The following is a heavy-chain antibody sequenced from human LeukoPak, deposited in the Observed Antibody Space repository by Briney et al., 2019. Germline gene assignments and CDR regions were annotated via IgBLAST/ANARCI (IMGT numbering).Heavy chain of an antibody. CDR3: AGDKVAESLNWFNP. CDR2: IYYSGST. J-gene: IGHJ5*02. D-gene: IGHD2-15*01. Sequence: SQTLSLTCTVSGGSISSGGYYWSWIRQHPGKGLEWIGYIYYSGSTYYNPSLKSRVTISVDTSKNQFSLKLSSVTAADTAVYYCAGDKVAESLNWFNPWGQGTLVTVSS. CDR1: GGSISSGGYY. V-gene: IGHV4-31*03.